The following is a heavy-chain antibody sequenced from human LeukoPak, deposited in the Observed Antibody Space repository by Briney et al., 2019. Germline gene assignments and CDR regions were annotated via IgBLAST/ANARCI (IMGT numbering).Heavy chain of an antibody. CDR3: ARDLSDSSSWYMGSNWFDP. J-gene: IGHJ5*02. D-gene: IGHD6-13*01. CDR1: GYTFTSYG. CDR2: IIAYNGNT. V-gene: IGHV1-18*01. Sequence: ASVKVSCKASGYTFTSYGISWVRQAPGQGLEWMGWIIAYNGNTNYAQKLQGRVTMTTDTSTSTAYMELRSLRSDDTAVYYCARDLSDSSSWYMGSNWFDPWGQGTLVTVSS.